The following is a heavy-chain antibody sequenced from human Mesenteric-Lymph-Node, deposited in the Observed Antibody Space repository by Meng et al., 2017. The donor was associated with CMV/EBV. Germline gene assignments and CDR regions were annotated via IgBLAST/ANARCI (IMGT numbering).Heavy chain of an antibody. J-gene: IGHJ4*02. CDR2: ISYSGST. CDR3: ARSSYYYDSMNY. D-gene: IGHD3-22*01. Sequence: GSLRLSCTVSGGSISSYYWSWIRQPPGKGLEWIGYISYSGSTKYNPSLKSRVTISVDTSKNQFSLKLSSVTAADTAVYYCARSSYYYDSMNYWGQGTLVTVSS. CDR1: GGSISSYY. V-gene: IGHV4-59*08.